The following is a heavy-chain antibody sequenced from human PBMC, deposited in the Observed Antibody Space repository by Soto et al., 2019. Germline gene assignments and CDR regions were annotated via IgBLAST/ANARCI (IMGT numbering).Heavy chain of an antibody. CDR3: AAGSSWSVLYFDY. CDR2: IVVGSGNT. J-gene: IGHJ4*02. D-gene: IGHD6-13*01. CDR1: GFSFSDYF. V-gene: IGHV1-58*02. Sequence: SVKVSCKASGFSFSDYFMHWVRQAPGQGLEWIGWIVVGSGNTNYAQKFQERVTITRDMSTSTAYMELSSLRSEDTAVYYCAAGSSWSVLYFDYWGQGTLVTVSS.